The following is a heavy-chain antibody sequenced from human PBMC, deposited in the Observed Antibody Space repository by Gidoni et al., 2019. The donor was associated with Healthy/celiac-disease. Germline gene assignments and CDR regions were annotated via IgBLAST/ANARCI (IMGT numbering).Heavy chain of an antibody. Sequence: QLQLQESGPGLVKPSETLSLTCPVSGGSISSSSYYWGGIRPPPGKGLEWIGSIYYSGSTHYTPSLKRRVTISVDTSKNQFSLKLSSVTAADTAVYYCARCYYYGSGSLSDWGQGTLVTVSS. CDR2: IYYSGST. J-gene: IGHJ4*02. V-gene: IGHV4-39*01. CDR1: GGSISSSSYY. CDR3: ARCYYYGSGSLSD. D-gene: IGHD3-10*01.